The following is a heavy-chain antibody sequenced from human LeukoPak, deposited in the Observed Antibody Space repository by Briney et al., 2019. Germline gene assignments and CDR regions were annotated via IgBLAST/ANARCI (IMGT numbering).Heavy chain of an antibody. CDR3: ARGYGVRGVIITPGY. CDR1: GFTFSSYA. V-gene: IGHV3-30*04. CDR2: ISYDGSNK. J-gene: IGHJ4*02. D-gene: IGHD3-10*01. Sequence: GGSLRLSCAASGFTFSSYAMHWVRQAPGKGLECVAVISYDGSNKYYADSVKGRFTISRDNSKNTLYLQMNSLRAEDTAVYYCARGYGVRGVIITPGYWGQGTLVTVSS.